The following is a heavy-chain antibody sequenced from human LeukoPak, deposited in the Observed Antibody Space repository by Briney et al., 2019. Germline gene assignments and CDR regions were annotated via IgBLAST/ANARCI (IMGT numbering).Heavy chain of an antibody. V-gene: IGHV3-7*01. Sequence: GGSLRLSCAASGVTFSSNWMSWVREALGKGLEWGADIKQDGSEKYYVDSVKGRFTISRDNAKNSLYLQLNSLRAEDTAVYYCARVGRDTAMVRGSYFDYWGQGTLVTVSS. D-gene: IGHD5-18*01. CDR2: IKQDGSEK. CDR3: ARVGRDTAMVRGSYFDY. CDR1: GVTFSSNW. J-gene: IGHJ4*02.